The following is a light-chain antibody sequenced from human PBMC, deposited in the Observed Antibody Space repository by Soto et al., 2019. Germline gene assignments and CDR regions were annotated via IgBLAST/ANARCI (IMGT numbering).Light chain of an antibody. CDR3: HQYKT. J-gene: IGKJ1*01. Sequence: DIQMTQSPSSLSASVGDIVTITCRGSQGISSWLAWYQQKPGKAPRLLIYKASSLASGVPSRFSGSGSGTEFTLTISSLQPDDFATYYCHQYKTFGQGTRVEIK. CDR1: QGISSW. V-gene: IGKV1-5*03. CDR2: KAS.